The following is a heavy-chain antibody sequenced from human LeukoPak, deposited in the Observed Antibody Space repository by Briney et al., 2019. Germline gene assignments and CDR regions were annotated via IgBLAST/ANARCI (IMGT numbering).Heavy chain of an antibody. CDR3: AREAMYSYGNNFDY. CDR1: GGSIINSNW. J-gene: IGHJ4*02. D-gene: IGHD5-18*01. V-gene: IGHV4-4*02. CDR2: IDHSGST. Sequence: SGTLSLTCAVSGGSIINSNWWSWVRQPPGKGLEWIGEIDHSGSTSYNPSLKSRVTMSVDRSQNQFSLRLSTVTAADTAVYHCAREAMYSYGNNFDYWGQGTLVTVSS.